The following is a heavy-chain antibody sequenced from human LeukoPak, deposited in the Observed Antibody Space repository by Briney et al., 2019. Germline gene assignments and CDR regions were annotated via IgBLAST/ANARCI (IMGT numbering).Heavy chain of an antibody. V-gene: IGHV4-59*01. CDR3: AEFGGSFTFLDY. Sequence: PSETLSLTCTVSGGPISTYYWSWIRQPPGKGLEWIAYIHYSGSTNYNPSLKSRVTISVDTSKKHLSLKLSSVTAADTAVYYCAEFGGSFTFLDYWGQGTLVTVSS. CDR2: IHYSGST. D-gene: IGHD1-26*01. CDR1: GGPISTYY. J-gene: IGHJ4*02.